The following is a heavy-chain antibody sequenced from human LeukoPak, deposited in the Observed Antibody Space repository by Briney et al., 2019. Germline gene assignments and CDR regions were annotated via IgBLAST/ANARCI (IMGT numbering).Heavy chain of an antibody. J-gene: IGHJ6*03. CDR1: GGSISSSSYY. CDR3: ARDSLDIGSYQYYMDV. D-gene: IGHD3-9*01. V-gene: IGHV4-39*07. Sequence: PSETLSLTCTVSGGSISSSSYYWGWIRQPPGKGLEWIGSIYYSGSTYYNPSLKSRVTISVDTSKNQFSLKLSSVTAADTAVYYCARDSLDIGSYQYYMDVWGKGTTVTVSS. CDR2: IYYSGST.